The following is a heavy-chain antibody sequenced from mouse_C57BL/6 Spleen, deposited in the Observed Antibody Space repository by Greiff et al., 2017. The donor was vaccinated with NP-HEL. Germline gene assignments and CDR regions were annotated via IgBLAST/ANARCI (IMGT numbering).Heavy chain of an antibody. CDR3: ARDYCGRDYAMDY. CDR1: GYTFTSYW. J-gene: IGHJ4*01. CDR2: IDPSDSYT. Sequence: QVHVKQPGAELVKPGASVKLSCKASGYTFTSYWMQWVKQRPGQGLEWIGEIDPSDSYTNYNQKFKGKATLTVDTSSSTAYMQLSSLTSEDSAVYYCARDYCGRDYAMDYWGQGTSVTVSS. V-gene: IGHV1-50*01. D-gene: IGHD1-1*01.